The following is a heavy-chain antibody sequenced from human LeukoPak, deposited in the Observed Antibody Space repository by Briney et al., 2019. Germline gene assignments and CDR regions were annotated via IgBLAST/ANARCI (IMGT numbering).Heavy chain of an antibody. CDR1: GFTFSSYG. V-gene: IGHV3-30*02. CDR2: IRYDGSNK. Sequence: GGSLRLSCAASGFTFSSYGMHWVRQAPGKGLEWVAFIRYDGSNKYYADSVRGRFTISRDNSKNTLYLQMNSLRAEDTAVYYCAKDPTSYYYDSSSPDWGQGTLATVSS. CDR3: AKDPTSYYYDSSSPD. D-gene: IGHD3-22*01. J-gene: IGHJ4*02.